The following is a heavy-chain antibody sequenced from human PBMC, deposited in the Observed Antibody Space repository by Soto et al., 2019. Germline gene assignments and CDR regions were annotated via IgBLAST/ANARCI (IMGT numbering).Heavy chain of an antibody. V-gene: IGHV1-69*13. CDR2: VIPIFGTA. CDR3: ARVHVRLTARAFDI. CDR1: GGTFSSYA. J-gene: IGHJ3*02. D-gene: IGHD2-21*02. Sequence: SVKVSCKASGGTFSSYAISWVRQAPGQGLEWMGGVIPIFGTANYAQKFQGRVTITADESTSTAYMELSSLRSEDTAVYYCARVHVRLTARAFDIWGQGTMVTVSS.